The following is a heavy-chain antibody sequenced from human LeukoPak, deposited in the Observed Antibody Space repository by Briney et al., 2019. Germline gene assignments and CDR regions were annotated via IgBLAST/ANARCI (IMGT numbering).Heavy chain of an antibody. J-gene: IGHJ4*02. CDR1: GFTFSSYS. D-gene: IGHD6-13*01. CDR3: ARVGSSWLDDY. CDR2: ISSSSSYI. V-gene: IGHV3-21*01. Sequence: PGGSLRLSCAASGFTFSSYSMNWVRQAPGKGLEWVSPISSSSSYIYYADSVKGRFTISRDNAKNSLYLQMNSLRAEDTAVYYCARVGSSWLDDYWGQGTLVTVSS.